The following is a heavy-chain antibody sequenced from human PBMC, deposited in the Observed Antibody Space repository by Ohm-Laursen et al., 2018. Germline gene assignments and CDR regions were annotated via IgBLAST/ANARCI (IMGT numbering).Heavy chain of an antibody. V-gene: IGHV3-13*01. CDR3: ARGTVTVGVFDY. CDR1: GFSFRRYD. D-gene: IGHD4-17*01. J-gene: IGHJ4*02. Sequence: GSLRLSCAASGFSFRRYDMHWVRQVTGKGLEWVSVISTTGDTYCPGSVKGRFTISRENAKNSLYLQMNNLRAGDTAIYYCARGTVTVGVFDYWGQGTLVTVSS. CDR2: ISTTGDT.